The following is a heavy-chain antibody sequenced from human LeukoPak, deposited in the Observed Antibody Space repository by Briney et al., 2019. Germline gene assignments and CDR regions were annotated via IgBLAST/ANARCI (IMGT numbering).Heavy chain of an antibody. CDR2: INPRGGST. D-gene: IGHD3-10*01. Sequence: GASVKVSCKSSGYTFSSYFLHWVRQAPGQGLEWMGMINPRGGSTTTAQRFQGRVTMTRDTSTSTVYMDLSSLTSEDTAVYYCAGGGSRLTSVALDFWGQGTTVIVPS. CDR3: AGGGSRLTSVALDF. J-gene: IGHJ3*01. CDR1: GYTFSSYF. V-gene: IGHV1-46*01.